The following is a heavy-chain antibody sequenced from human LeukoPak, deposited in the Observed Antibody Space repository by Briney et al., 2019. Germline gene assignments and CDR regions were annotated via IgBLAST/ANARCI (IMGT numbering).Heavy chain of an antibody. J-gene: IGHJ3*02. D-gene: IGHD3-22*01. CDR3: ARELGYYYDSSGYYYGYNAFDI. Sequence: VESLRLSCAASGFTFSSYSMNWVRQAPGKGLEWVSSISSSSSYIYYADSVKGRFTISRDNAENSLYLQMNSLRAEDTAVYYCARELGYYYDSSGYYYGYNAFDIWGQGTMVTVSS. CDR2: ISSSSSYI. V-gene: IGHV3-21*01. CDR1: GFTFSSYS.